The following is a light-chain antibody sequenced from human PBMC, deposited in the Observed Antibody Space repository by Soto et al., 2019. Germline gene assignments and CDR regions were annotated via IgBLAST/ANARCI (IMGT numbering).Light chain of an antibody. Sequence: IFLTLSPVTLPLSHWQRANLCSRASQSVSNYLAWYQQKPGQAPRLLIYDASNRATGIPARFSGSGSGTDFTLTISSLEPEDFAVYYCQQRSNWPTFGGGTKVDIK. V-gene: IGKV3-11*01. CDR1: QSVSNY. CDR3: QQRSNWPT. CDR2: DAS. J-gene: IGKJ4*01.